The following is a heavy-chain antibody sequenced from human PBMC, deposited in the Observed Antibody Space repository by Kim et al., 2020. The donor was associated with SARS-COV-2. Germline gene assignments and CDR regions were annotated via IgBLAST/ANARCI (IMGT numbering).Heavy chain of an antibody. CDR1: GFRFSSYS. CDR2: ISSDGGST. CDR3: AKWAHGDSASDFDY. V-gene: IGHV3-23*01. Sequence: GGSLRLSCAASGFRFSSYSMSWVRQAPGKGLEWVSTISSDGGSTYSADSVKGRLTISRDNSKNTLFLQMNSLRVDDTAIYYCAKWAHGDSASDFDYWGQGTLVTVSS. D-gene: IGHD4-17*01. J-gene: IGHJ4*02.